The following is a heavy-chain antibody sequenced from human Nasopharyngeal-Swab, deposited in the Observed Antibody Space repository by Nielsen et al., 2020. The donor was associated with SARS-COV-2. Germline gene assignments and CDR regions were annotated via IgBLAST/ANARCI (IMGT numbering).Heavy chain of an antibody. D-gene: IGHD3-22*01. CDR3: AASPNYYDSSGYPFDI. J-gene: IGHJ3*02. CDR2: IIPIFGTA. V-gene: IGHV1-69*05. Sequence: WVRQAPGQGLEWMGGIIPIFGTANYAQKFQERVTITRDMSTSTAYMELSSLRSEDTAVYYCAASPNYYDSSGYPFDIWGQGTMVTVSS.